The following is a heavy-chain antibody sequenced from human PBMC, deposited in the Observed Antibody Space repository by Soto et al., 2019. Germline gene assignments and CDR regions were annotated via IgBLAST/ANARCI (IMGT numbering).Heavy chain of an antibody. V-gene: IGHV3-21*01. J-gene: IGHJ4*02. Sequence: EVQLVESGGGLVKPGGSLRLSCAASGFTFSSYSMNWVRQAPGKGLEWVSSISSSSSYIYYADSVKGRFTISRDNAKNSLYLQMNSLRAEDTAVYYCARDDLYSAGGHRDFDYWGQGTLVTVSS. CDR1: GFTFSSYS. CDR3: ARDDLYSAGGHRDFDY. CDR2: ISSSSSYI. D-gene: IGHD2-21*02.